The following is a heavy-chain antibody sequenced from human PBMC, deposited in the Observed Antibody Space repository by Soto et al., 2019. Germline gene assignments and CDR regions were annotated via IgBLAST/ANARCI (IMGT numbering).Heavy chain of an antibody. D-gene: IGHD3-22*01. J-gene: IGHJ4*02. CDR3: AKAILGYYDSSGYLKGFDY. V-gene: IGHV3-23*01. CDR1: VFPFGANA. Sequence: GGSLRLSCVVSVFPFGANAMSWVRQAPGKGLEWVSGLSNTGRRTSYADSVKGRFNISRDNSENTVYLQMNSLRVEDTAVYFCAKAILGYYDSSGYLKGFDYWGQGTLVTVSS. CDR2: LSNTGRRT.